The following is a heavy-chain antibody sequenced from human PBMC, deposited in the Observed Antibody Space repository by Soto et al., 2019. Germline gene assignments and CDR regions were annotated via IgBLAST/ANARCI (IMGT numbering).Heavy chain of an antibody. V-gene: IGHV3-49*03. CDR1: GFTFGDYA. D-gene: IGHD6-6*01. CDR3: TRDVSIAARAYYYYYMDV. Sequence: PGGSLRLSCTASGFTFGDYAMSWFRQAPGKGLEWVGFIRSKAYGGTTEYAASVKGRFTISRDDSKSIAYLQMNSLKTEDTAVYYCTRDVSIAARAYYYYYMDVWGKGTTVTVSS. J-gene: IGHJ6*03. CDR2: IRSKAYGGTT.